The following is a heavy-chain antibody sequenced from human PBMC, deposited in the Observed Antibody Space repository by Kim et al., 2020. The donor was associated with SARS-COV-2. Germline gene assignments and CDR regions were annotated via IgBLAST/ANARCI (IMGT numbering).Heavy chain of an antibody. V-gene: IGHV3-15*01. J-gene: IGHJ6*02. CDR3: TTDLLGTEWDYYGMDV. D-gene: IGHD1-1*01. CDR1: GFTFSNAW. Sequence: GGSLRLSCAASGFTFSNAWMSWVRQAPGKGLEWVGRIKSKTDGGTTDYAAPVKGRFTISRDDSKNTLYLQMNSLKTEDTAVYYCTTDLLGTEWDYYGMDVWGQGTTVTVSS. CDR2: IKSKTDGGTT.